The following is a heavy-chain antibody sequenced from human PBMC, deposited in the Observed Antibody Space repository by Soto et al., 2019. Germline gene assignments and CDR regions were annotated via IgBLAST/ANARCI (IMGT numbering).Heavy chain of an antibody. CDR3: ARSPYSSSPVFDY. V-gene: IGHV4-30-4*08. CDR1: GGSISTGGYY. Sequence: SETLSLTCTVSGGSISTGGYYWSWIRQHPGKGLEWIGYIYYSGSTYYNPSLKSRVTISVDTSKNQFSLKLSSVTAADTAVYYCARSPYSSSPVFDYWGQGTLVTVSS. D-gene: IGHD6-6*01. CDR2: IYYSGST. J-gene: IGHJ4*02.